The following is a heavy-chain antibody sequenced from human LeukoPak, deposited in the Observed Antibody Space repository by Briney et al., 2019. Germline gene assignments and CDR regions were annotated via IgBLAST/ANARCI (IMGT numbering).Heavy chain of an antibody. CDR3: ARGGGRDFDY. D-gene: IGHD2-15*01. J-gene: IGHJ4*02. CDR2: INHSGST. V-gene: IGHV4-34*01. CDR1: GESFSGYY. Sequence: SETLSLTCAVYGESFSGYYWSWIRQPPGKGLEWIGDINHSGSTNYNPSLKSRVTISVDTSKNRFSLNLNSVTAADTAVYYCARGGGRDFDYWGQGTLVTVSS.